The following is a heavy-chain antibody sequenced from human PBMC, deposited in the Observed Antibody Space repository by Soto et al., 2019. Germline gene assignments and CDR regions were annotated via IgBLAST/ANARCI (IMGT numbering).Heavy chain of an antibody. CDR1: GYTFTSYG. CDR3: ARGPVAGSDF. CDR2: ISPYSGET. J-gene: IGHJ4*01. D-gene: IGHD6-19*01. V-gene: IGHV1-18*04. Sequence: ASVKVSCKASGYTFTSYGIVWVRQAQGQGLEWMGWISPYSGETRYAEKFQGRVTLTTDTSTKTAYMDLRNLKSDDTAVYWCARGPVAGSDFWG.